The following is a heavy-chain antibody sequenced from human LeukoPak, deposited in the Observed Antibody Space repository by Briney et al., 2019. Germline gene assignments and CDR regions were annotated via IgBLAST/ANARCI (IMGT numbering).Heavy chain of an antibody. CDR3: ARVLLGGGATTTNWFDP. D-gene: IGHD1-26*01. CDR2: ISSSSSYI. J-gene: IGHJ5*02. V-gene: IGHV3-21*04. CDR1: GFTFSSYS. Sequence: GGSLRLSCAASGFTFSSYSMNWVRQAPGKGLEWVSSISSSSSYIYYADSVKGRFTISRDNAKNSLYLQMNSLRAEDTALYHCARVLLGGGATTTNWFDPWGQGTLVTVSS.